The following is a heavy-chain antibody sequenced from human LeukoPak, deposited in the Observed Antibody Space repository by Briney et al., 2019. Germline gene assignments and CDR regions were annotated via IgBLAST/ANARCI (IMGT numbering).Heavy chain of an antibody. V-gene: IGHV1-18*01. Sequence: EASVKVSCKASGYTFNSYAITWVRQAPGQGLEWMGWISTYNGITSYAQKLQGGVTMTTDTSSTTAYMELRSLRSDDTALYYCARDRGLRATAGTRIDFWGQGTLVTVSS. CDR1: GYTFNSYA. J-gene: IGHJ4*02. CDR2: ISTYNGIT. D-gene: IGHD6-13*01. CDR3: ARDRGLRATAGTRIDF.